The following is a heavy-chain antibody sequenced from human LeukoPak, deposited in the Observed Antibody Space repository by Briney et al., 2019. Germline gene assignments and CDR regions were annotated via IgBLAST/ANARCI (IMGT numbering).Heavy chain of an antibody. CDR3: TRMTTGHDY. CDR2: INHSGYT. Sequence: SETLSLTCAVSGVSFNDYYWSWVPQTPGKGLEWIGEINHSGYTNDSPSLKSRVTLSIDTSRKQFSLNVRSVTVADTGIYYCTRMTTGHDYWGQGTLVTVSS. J-gene: IGHJ4*02. CDR1: GVSFNDYY. D-gene: IGHD4-17*01. V-gene: IGHV4-34*01.